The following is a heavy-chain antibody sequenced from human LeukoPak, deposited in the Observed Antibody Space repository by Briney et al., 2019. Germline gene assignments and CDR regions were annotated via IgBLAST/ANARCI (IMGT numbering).Heavy chain of an antibody. J-gene: IGHJ4*02. CDR1: GGSFSGYY. CDR2: INHSGST. V-gene: IGHV4-34*01. D-gene: IGHD2-15*01. Sequence: SETLSLTCAVYGGSFSGYYWSWIRQPPGKGLEWIGEINHSGSTNYNPSLKSRVTISVDTSKNQFSLKLSSVTAAGTAVYYCASIWPDSVDHWGQGTLVTVSS. CDR3: ASIWPDSVDH.